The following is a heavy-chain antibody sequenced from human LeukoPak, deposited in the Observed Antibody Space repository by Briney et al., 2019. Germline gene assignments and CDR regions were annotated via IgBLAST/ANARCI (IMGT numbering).Heavy chain of an antibody. CDR2: ISGDGSMT. CDR3: ASLLTPYHGSGGGGVDV. CDR1: GFTFSTHW. V-gene: IGHV3-74*01. J-gene: IGHJ6*02. Sequence: GRSLRLSCAASGFTFSTHWMYWVRQAPGKELVWVSRISGDGSMTSYADSVKGRFTISRDNAKDTLFLQMTSLRVEDTAVYSCASLLTPYHGSGGGGVDVWGQGTTVTVSS. D-gene: IGHD3-10*01.